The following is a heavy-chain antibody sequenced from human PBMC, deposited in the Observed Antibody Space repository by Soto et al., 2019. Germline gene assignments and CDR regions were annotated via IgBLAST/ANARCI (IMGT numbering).Heavy chain of an antibody. J-gene: IGHJ4*02. CDR1: GGSINSGGYC. CDR2: ISDGGST. D-gene: IGHD5-18*01. V-gene: IGHV4-31*03. Sequence: QVQLQESGPGLVKPSQTLSLTCTVSGGSINSGGYCWSWIRQHPGKGLEWIGCISDGGSTSYNAYLKSRVTMSVDTSKNQFYVKLSSVTAADTAVYYCSRGILVWGQGTLITVSS. CDR3: SRGILV.